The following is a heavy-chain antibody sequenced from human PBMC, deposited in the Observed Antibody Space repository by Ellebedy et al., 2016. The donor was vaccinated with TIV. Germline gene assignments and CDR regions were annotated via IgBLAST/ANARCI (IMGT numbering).Heavy chain of an antibody. Sequence: SETLSLTXTVSGGSISSYYWSWIRQPAGKGLEWIGRIYTSGSTNYNPSLKSRVTISVDTSKNQFSLKLSSVTAADTAVYYCARAAVVVVAARRGNWFNPWGQGTLVTVSS. CDR2: IYTSGST. J-gene: IGHJ5*02. V-gene: IGHV4-4*07. CDR3: ARAAVVVVAARRGNWFNP. CDR1: GGSISSYY. D-gene: IGHD2-15*01.